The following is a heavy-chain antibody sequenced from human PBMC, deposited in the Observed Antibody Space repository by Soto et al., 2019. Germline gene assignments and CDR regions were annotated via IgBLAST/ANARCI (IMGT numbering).Heavy chain of an antibody. Sequence: QVQLVQSGAEVKKPGSSVKVSCKASGGTFSSDAIGWVRQAPGQGLEYMGGIVPRLGTPNYAQKFQGRVTITADEFTNTVYMDLSSLTSEDSAVYYCARPVKYYDVWSGYPPFDYWGQGTLVTVSS. CDR3: ARPVKYYDVWSGYPPFDY. V-gene: IGHV1-69*01. CDR1: GGTFSSDA. CDR2: IVPRLGTP. D-gene: IGHD3-3*01. J-gene: IGHJ4*02.